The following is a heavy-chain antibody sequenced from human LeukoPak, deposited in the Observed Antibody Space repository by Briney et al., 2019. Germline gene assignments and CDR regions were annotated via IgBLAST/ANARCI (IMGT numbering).Heavy chain of an antibody. J-gene: IGHJ4*02. Sequence: PGGSLRLPCAASGFTFSSYAMSWVSQAPGEGLEWVASISANGGSTHSADSLKGRVTISRDNSKNTVYLQMNRLRAEDTAIYFCAKWLTLTIALAGRGGFDSWGQGTLVTASP. CDR1: GFTFSSYA. V-gene: IGHV3-23*01. CDR2: ISANGGST. CDR3: AKWLTLTIALAGRGGFDS. D-gene: IGHD6-19*01.